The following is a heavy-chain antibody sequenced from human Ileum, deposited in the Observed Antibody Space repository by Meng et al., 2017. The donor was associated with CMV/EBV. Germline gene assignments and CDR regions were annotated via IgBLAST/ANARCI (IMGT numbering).Heavy chain of an antibody. D-gene: IGHD6-6*01. CDR3: ARDFVAGYSMSSTGFDY. CDR2: INPNSGGT. J-gene: IGHJ4*02. V-gene: IGHV1-2*02. Sequence: VQLVQAGAEVKKPGDSVKVSCKASEYTFTGYYMHWVRQAPGQGLEWMGWINPNSGGTNYPQKFQGRVTMTRDTSISTAYMELSRLTPHDTAVYYCARDFVAGYSMSSTGFDYWGQGTLVIVSS. CDR1: EYTFTGYY.